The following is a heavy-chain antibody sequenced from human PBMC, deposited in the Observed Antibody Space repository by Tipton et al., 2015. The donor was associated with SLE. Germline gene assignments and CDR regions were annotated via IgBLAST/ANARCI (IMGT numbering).Heavy chain of an antibody. Sequence: SLRLSCAASGFTFSSYSMNWVRQAPGKGLEWVSSISSSSSYIYYADSVKGRFTISRDNAKNSLYLQMNSLRAEDTAVYYCARDHPAGIAAAGTDYWGQGTLVTVSS. CDR2: ISSSSSYI. CDR3: ARDHPAGIAAAGTDY. CDR1: GFTFSSYS. J-gene: IGHJ4*02. D-gene: IGHD6-13*01. V-gene: IGHV3-21*01.